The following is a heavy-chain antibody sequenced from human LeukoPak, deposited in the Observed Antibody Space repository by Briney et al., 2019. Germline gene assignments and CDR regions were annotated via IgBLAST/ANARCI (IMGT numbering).Heavy chain of an antibody. CDR1: GFTFSSYE. Sequence: GGSLRLSCAAPGFTFSSYEMNWVRQAPGKGLEWVSYISSSGSTIYYADSVKGRFTISRDNAKNSLYLQMNSLRAEDAAVYYCARVRHYGSGSYDYWGQGTLVTVSS. D-gene: IGHD3-10*01. CDR2: ISSSGSTI. CDR3: ARVRHYGSGSYDY. J-gene: IGHJ4*02. V-gene: IGHV3-48*03.